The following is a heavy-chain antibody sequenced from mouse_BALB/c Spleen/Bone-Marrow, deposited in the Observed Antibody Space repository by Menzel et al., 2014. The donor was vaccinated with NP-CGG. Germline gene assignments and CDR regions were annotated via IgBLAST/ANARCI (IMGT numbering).Heavy chain of an antibody. V-gene: IGHV1-31*01. Sequence: EVQLQQSGPELVKPGASEKISCKASGYSFTGYYMHWGKQSHGNSLDWIGYIYPYNGVSSYNQKFKGKATLTVDKSSSTAYMELRSLTSDDSAVYYCESRGEYFDVWGAGPRSPSPQ. CDR1: GYSFTGYY. J-gene: IGHJ1*01. CDR3: ESRGEYFDV. CDR2: IYPYNGVS.